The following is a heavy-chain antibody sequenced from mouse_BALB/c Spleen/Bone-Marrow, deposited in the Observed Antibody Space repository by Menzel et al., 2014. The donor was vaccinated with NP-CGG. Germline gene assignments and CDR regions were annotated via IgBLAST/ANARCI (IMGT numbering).Heavy chain of an antibody. CDR1: GFSLTGYG. J-gene: IGHJ3*01. Sequence: VQRVESGPGLVAPSQSLSITCTVSGFSLTGYGVNWVRQPPGKGLEWLGMIWGDGSTDYNSALKSRLSISKDNSKSXVFLKMHSLQSDDTARYYCARRGDYGAWFAYWGQGTLVTVSA. CDR3: ARRGDYGAWFAY. D-gene: IGHD1-1*01. CDR2: IWGDGST. V-gene: IGHV2-6-7*01.